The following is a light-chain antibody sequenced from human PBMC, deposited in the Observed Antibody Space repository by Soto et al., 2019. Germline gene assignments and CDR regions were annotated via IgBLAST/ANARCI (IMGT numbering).Light chain of an antibody. CDR3: QSYDSSLSAVV. J-gene: IGLJ2*01. CDR1: SSSIGAGYD. Sequence: QSVLTQPPSVSGAPGQRVTISCTGSSSSIGAGYDVHWYRQLQGTVPKLLIYGNTKRPSGVPDRFSGSKSGTSASLAITGLQADDEADYYCQSYDSSLSAVVFGGGTKLTVL. V-gene: IGLV1-40*01. CDR2: GNT.